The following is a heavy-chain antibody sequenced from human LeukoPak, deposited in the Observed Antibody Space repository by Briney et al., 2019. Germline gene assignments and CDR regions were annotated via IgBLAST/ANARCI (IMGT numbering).Heavy chain of an antibody. Sequence: GGSLRLSCAASGFTFSYYSMNWVRQAPGKGLEWVSSISGSSGNIYYADSVKGRFTISRDNSKNTLFLQMNSLRAEDTAVYYCAKLAGISGWYVYYFDYWGQGTLVTVS. J-gene: IGHJ4*02. V-gene: IGHV3-21*04. D-gene: IGHD6-19*01. CDR3: AKLAGISGWYVYYFDY. CDR1: GFTFSYYS. CDR2: ISGSSGNI.